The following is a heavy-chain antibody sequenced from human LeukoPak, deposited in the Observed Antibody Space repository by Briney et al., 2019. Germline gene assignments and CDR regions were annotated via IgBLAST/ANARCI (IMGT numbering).Heavy chain of an antibody. D-gene: IGHD1-26*01. CDR3: ARGEWELRLFDY. V-gene: IGHV4-59*12. CDR1: GGSISGYY. CDR2: IYYSGST. Sequence: SETLSLTCAVYGGSISGYYWSWIRQPPGKGLEWIGYIYYSGSTNYNPSLKSRVTISVDTSKNQFSLKLSSVTAADTAVYYCARGEWELRLFDYWGQGTLVTVSS. J-gene: IGHJ4*02.